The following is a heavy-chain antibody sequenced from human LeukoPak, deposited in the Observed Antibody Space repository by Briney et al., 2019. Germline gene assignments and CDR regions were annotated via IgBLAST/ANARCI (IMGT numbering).Heavy chain of an antibody. Sequence: KPGGSLRLSCAASGFTFSDYYMSWIRQAPGKGLGWVSYISSSGNTIYYADSVKGRFTISRDNAKNSVFLQMNSLRAEDTAVYYCARPKYSSSWQIFDYWGQGTLVTASS. J-gene: IGHJ4*02. V-gene: IGHV3-11*01. CDR1: GFTFSDYY. CDR2: ISSSGNTI. CDR3: ARPKYSSSWQIFDY. D-gene: IGHD6-13*01.